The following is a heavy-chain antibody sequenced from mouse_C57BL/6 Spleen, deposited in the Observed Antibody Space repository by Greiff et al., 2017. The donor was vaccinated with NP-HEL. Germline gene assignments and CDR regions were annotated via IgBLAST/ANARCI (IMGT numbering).Heavy chain of an antibody. CDR1: GFTFSSYG. D-gene: IGHD2-3*01. V-gene: IGHV5-6*01. CDR3: ASNGYFYFDY. CDR2: ISSGGSYT. Sequence: EVKLVESGGDLVKPGGSLKLSCAASGFTFSSYGMSWVRQTPDKRLEWVATISSGGSYTYYPDSVKGRFTISRDNAKNTLYLQMSSLKSEDTAMYYCASNGYFYFDYWGQGTTLTVSS. J-gene: IGHJ2*01.